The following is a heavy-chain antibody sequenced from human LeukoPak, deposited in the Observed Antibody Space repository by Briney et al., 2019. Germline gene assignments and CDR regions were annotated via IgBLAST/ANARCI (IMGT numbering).Heavy chain of an antibody. J-gene: IGHJ4*02. CDR3: ARRKFRGVMDY. V-gene: IGHV3-30*03. D-gene: IGHD3-16*01. CDR1: GFTFSSYG. Sequence: GGSLRLSCAASGFTFSSYGMHWVRQAPGKGLEWVAVISYDGSNKYYADSVKGRFTISRDNSKNTLYLQMNSLRAEDTAVYYCARRKFRGVMDYWGQGTLVTVSS. CDR2: ISYDGSNK.